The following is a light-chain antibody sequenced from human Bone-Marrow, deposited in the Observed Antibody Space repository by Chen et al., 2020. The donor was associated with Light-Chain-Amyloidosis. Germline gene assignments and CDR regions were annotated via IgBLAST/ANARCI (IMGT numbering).Light chain of an antibody. CDR1: QAISNS. J-gene: IGKJ2*01. CDR3: QHFDDILMLT. V-gene: IGKV1-33*01. CDR2: DAS. Sequence: DIQMTQSPSSLSASVGDRVTITCQASQAISNSLNWYQQKPGKAPKLLIYDASSLETGVPSRFSGTGSGTHFTFTISNLQTEDIATYYCQHFDDILMLTFGQWTKLDMK.